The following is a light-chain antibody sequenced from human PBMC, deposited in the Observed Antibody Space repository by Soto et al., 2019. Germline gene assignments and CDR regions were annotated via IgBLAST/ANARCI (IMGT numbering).Light chain of an antibody. CDR1: SSDVGGYKY. V-gene: IGLV2-8*01. CDR2: EVS. CDR3: SSYTSSSTVV. J-gene: IGLJ2*01. Sequence: QSALTQPPAASGSPGQSVTISCTGTSSDVGGYKYVSWYQQQPGKAPKLLIYEVSQRPSGVPDRFSGSKSGNTASLTISGLQAEDEADYYCSSYTSSSTVVFGGGTKLTVL.